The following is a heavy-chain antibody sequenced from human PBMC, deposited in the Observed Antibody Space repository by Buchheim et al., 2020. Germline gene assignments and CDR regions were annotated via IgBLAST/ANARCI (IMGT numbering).Heavy chain of an antibody. V-gene: IGHV3-23*01. J-gene: IGHJ4*02. CDR3: AKGIAAADTGFDY. Sequence: LQLQESGPGLVKPSETLSLTCTVSGGSISSSSYYWGWIRQPPGKGLEWVSAISGSGGSTYYADSVKGRFTISRDNSKNTLYLQMNSLRAEDTAVYYCAKGIAAADTGFDYWGQGTL. D-gene: IGHD6-13*01. CDR2: ISGSGGST. CDR1: GGSISSSSYY.